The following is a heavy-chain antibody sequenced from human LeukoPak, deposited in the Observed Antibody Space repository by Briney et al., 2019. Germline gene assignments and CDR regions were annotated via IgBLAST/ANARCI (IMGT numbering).Heavy chain of an antibody. V-gene: IGHV3-30*03. Sequence: GGSLRLSCAASRFSFRSYDMHWVRQAPGKGLEWLAVSSYDESNTYYTDSVKGRFTISRDNSKNTLYLQMNSLRAEDTAVYYCARDDDWNYEDYWGQGTLVTVSS. D-gene: IGHD1-7*01. CDR2: SSYDESNT. J-gene: IGHJ4*02. CDR3: ARDDDWNYEDY. CDR1: RFSFRSYD.